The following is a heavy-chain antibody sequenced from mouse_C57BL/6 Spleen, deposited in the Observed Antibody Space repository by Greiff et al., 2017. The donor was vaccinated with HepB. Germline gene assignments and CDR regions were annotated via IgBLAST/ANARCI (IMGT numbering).Heavy chain of an antibody. CDR1: GFTFSSYA. CDR3: ARSILLSDFDY. Sequence: EVHLVESGGGLVKPGGSLKLSCAASGFTFSSYAMSWVRQTPEKRLEWVATISDGGSYTYYPDNVKGRFTISRDNAKNNLYLQMSHLKSEDTAMYYCARSILLSDFDYWGQGTTLTVSS. D-gene: IGHD2-1*01. J-gene: IGHJ2*01. V-gene: IGHV5-4*01. CDR2: ISDGGSYT.